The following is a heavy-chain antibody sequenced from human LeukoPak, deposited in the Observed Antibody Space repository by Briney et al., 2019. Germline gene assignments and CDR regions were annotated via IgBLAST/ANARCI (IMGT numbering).Heavy chain of an antibody. J-gene: IGHJ3*02. CDR3: AKDMRSSWYEDAFDI. CDR2: ISSSSSSI. V-gene: IGHV3-21*01. Sequence: GGSLRLSCAASGFTFSSYSMNWVRQAPGKGLDWVSSISSSSSSIYYADSVKGRFTISRDNAKNSLSLQMNSLRAEDTAVYYCAKDMRSSWYEDAFDIWGQGIMVTVSS. CDR1: GFTFSSYS. D-gene: IGHD6-13*01.